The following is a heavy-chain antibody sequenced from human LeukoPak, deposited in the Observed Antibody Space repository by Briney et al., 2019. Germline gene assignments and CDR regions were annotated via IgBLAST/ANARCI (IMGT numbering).Heavy chain of an antibody. Sequence: PGGSLRLSCAASGXALSGYWLTWVRQAPGKGLEWVANIKHDGSQKYYVDSVKGRFTISRDNAKNSLYLQMNSLSAEDTAVYYCARDHPAPGQFFDYWGQGTLVTVSS. V-gene: IGHV3-7*04. CDR2: IKHDGSQK. CDR1: GXALSGYW. CDR3: ARDHPAPGQFFDY. J-gene: IGHJ4*02. D-gene: IGHD6-13*01.